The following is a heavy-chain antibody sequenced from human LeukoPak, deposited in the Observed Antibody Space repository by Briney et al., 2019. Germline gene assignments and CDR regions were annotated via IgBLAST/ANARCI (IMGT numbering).Heavy chain of an antibody. CDR3: ASRKPYCGTGSCYETLDY. J-gene: IGHJ4*02. D-gene: IGHD2-15*01. CDR1: GYTFTSSG. CDR2: IKTYTGNT. Sequence: GASLKVSCKASGYTFTSSGISWVRQAPGQRLEWMGWIKTYTGNTNYAQKLQGRVTMTTDTSTSTAYIDLRSLRSDDTAVYYCASRKPYCGTGSCYETLDYWGQGTLVTVSS. V-gene: IGHV1-18*01.